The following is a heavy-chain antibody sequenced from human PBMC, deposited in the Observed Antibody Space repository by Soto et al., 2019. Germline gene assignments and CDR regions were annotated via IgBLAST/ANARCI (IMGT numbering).Heavy chain of an antibody. CDR3: AKDQAYYDFWSGYYPDWYFDL. J-gene: IGHJ2*01. Sequence: GGSLRLSCAASGFTFSSYAMSWVRQAPGKGLEWVSAISGSGGSTYYADSVKGRFTISRDNSKNTLYLQMNSLRAEDTAVYYCAKDQAYYDFWSGYYPDWYFDLWGRGTLVTVSS. CDR2: ISGSGGST. D-gene: IGHD3-3*01. CDR1: GFTFSSYA. V-gene: IGHV3-23*01.